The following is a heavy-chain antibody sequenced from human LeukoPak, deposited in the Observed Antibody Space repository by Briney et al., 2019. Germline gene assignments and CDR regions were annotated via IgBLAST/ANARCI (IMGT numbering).Heavy chain of an antibody. CDR2: INHSGST. Sequence: SETLSLTCAVYGGSFSGYYWSWIRQPPGKGLEWIGEINHSGSTNYNPSLKSRVTISVDTSKNQFSLKLSSVTAADTAVYYCARDGVAAVGTTNYGMDVWGQGTTVTVSS. CDR3: ARDGVAAVGTTNYGMDV. CDR1: GGSFSGYY. V-gene: IGHV4-34*01. J-gene: IGHJ6*02. D-gene: IGHD6-13*01.